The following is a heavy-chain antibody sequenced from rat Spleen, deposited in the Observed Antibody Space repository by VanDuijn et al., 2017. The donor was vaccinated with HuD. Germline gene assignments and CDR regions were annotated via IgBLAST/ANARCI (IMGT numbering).Heavy chain of an antibody. J-gene: IGHJ2*01. Sequence: EVKLVESGGGLVQPGNSLTLSCVASGFTFTNYGMHWIRQAPKKGLEWIAMVYYDSSKMYYADTVKGRFTVSRDNSKNTLYLEMSSLRSEDTAMYYCAPSIFFGLLDYWGQGVMVTVSS. V-gene: IGHV5-54*01. CDR3: APSIFFGLLDY. CDR1: GFTFTNYG. CDR2: VYYDSSKM. D-gene: IGHD1-6*01.